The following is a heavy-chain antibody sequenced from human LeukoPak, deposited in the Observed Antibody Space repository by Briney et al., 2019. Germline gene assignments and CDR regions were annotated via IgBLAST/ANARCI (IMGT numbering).Heavy chain of an antibody. CDR1: GGSISSGGYS. J-gene: IGHJ3*02. CDR3: ARGLDAFDI. CDR2: IYHSGST. V-gene: IGHV4-30-2*01. Sequence: PSQTLSLTCAVSGGSISSGGYSWSWIRQPPGKGLEWIGYIYHSGSTYYNPSLKSRVTISVDTSKNQFSLKLSSVTAADTAVYYCARGLDAFDIWGQGTMVTVSS.